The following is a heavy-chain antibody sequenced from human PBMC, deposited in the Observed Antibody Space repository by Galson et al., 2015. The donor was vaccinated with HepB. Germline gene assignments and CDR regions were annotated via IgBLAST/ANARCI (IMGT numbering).Heavy chain of an antibody. V-gene: IGHV6-1*01. CDR2: TYYRSKWYY. J-gene: IGHJ4*02. CDR3: ARSPTSAVAVAGYFDY. D-gene: IGHD6-19*01. CDR1: GDSVSNKSVA. Sequence: CAISGDSVSNKSVAWDWIRQSPSRGLERLGRTYYRSKWYYDYAVSVKSRIRITSDTSKNQFSLRLNSVTPEDTAVYYCARSPTSAVAVAGYFDYWGQGTLVTVSS.